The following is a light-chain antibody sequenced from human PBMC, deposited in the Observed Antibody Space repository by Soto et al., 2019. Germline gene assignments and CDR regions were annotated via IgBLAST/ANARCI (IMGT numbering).Light chain of an antibody. Sequence: DIQMTQSPSTLSASVGDTVTVTCRASQSVSGWLAWYQQKPGEAPKLLIYDASALPRVDPSRFSGSGSGTKFARAFASLQQDDVETKFCQQYAAFACTFGPGNK. V-gene: IGKV1-5*01. CDR3: QQYAAFACT. J-gene: IGKJ1*01. CDR1: QSVSGW. CDR2: DAS.